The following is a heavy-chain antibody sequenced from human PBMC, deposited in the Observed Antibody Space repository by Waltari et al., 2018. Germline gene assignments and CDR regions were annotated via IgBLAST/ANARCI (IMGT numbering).Heavy chain of an antibody. Sequence: QVQLQESGPGLVKPSETLSLTCSVSGGSISVYFWNWIRQSAGKGLEWIGHVDITGKTHYNPSLKSRVTMSVDTSKNQFYLNLRSVTAADTAMYFCVRRDSRHIGDYFYYYMDVWGKGTTVTVSS. CDR1: GGSISVYF. V-gene: IGHV4-4*07. J-gene: IGHJ6*03. CDR2: VDITGKT. CDR3: VRRDSRHIGDYFYYYMDV. D-gene: IGHD4-4*01.